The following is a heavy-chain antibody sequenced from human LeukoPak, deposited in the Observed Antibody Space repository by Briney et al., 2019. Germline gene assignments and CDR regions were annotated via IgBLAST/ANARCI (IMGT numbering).Heavy chain of an antibody. Sequence: ASVKVSCKASGYTFTNYAIHWVRQAPGQRLEWMGWINAENGNTKYSQKFQGRVTVTTDTSTSTAYMELRSLRSDDTAVYYCARDAERGYSGYAGLGPGAFDIWGQGTMVTVSS. J-gene: IGHJ3*02. D-gene: IGHD5-12*01. V-gene: IGHV1-3*01. CDR1: GYTFTNYA. CDR2: INAENGNT. CDR3: ARDAERGYSGYAGLGPGAFDI.